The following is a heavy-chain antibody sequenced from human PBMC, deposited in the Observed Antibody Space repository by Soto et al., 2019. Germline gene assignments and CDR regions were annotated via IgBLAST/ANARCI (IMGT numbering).Heavy chain of an antibody. Sequence: GESLKNSCKGSWYSFTSYWIGWVRQMPGKGLECMGIIYPGDSDTRYSPSFQGQVTISADKSISTAYLQWSSLKASDTAMYYCAGGGVRGVITRTRDYYGMDVWGQGTTVTVS. CDR1: WYSFTSYW. J-gene: IGHJ6*02. D-gene: IGHD3-10*01. V-gene: IGHV5-51*01. CDR2: IYPGDSDT. CDR3: AGGGVRGVITRTRDYYGMDV.